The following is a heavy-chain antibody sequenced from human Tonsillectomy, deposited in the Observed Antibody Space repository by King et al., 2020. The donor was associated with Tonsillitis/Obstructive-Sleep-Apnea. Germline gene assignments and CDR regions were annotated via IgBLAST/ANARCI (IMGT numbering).Heavy chain of an antibody. Sequence: VQLQQWGAGLLKPSETLSLTCAVYGGSFSGYYWSWIRQPPGKGLKWIGEINHSGSTNYNPSLKSRVTISEDTSKNQFSLKLSAVTAADTAVYYCARAPVVVAATVDSFDIWGQGTMVTVSS. D-gene: IGHD2-15*01. CDR2: INHSGST. V-gene: IGHV4-34*01. CDR3: ARAPVVVAATVDSFDI. CDR1: GGSFSGYY. J-gene: IGHJ3*02.